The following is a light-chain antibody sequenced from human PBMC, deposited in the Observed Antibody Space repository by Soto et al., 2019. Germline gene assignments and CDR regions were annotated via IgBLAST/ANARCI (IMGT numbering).Light chain of an antibody. V-gene: IGKV4-1*01. Sequence: DIVMTQSPDSLAVSLGGRATINCKSSQSVLFSSNNKNYLAWYQQKPGQPPKLLIYWASTRESGVPDRFSGRGSGTDFTLTISSLQAEDVAVYYCQQYYSTPQTFGQGTKVEI. CDR1: QSVLFSSNNKNY. CDR3: QQYYSTPQT. J-gene: IGKJ1*01. CDR2: WAS.